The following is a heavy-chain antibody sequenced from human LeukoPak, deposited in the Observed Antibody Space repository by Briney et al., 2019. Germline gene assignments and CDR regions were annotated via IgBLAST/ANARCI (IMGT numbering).Heavy chain of an antibody. CDR2: IHSGDST. J-gene: IGHJ4*02. Sequence: GGSLRLSCAASGFIVSTHYLSCVRQAPGKGLEWVSVIHSGDSTYYADSVKGRFTISRDNSKNTLYLQMNTLRAEDTAVYYCARGQSGGLDYWGQGTLVTVSS. V-gene: IGHV3-53*01. CDR1: GFIVSTHY. CDR3: ARGQSGGLDY. D-gene: IGHD3-10*01.